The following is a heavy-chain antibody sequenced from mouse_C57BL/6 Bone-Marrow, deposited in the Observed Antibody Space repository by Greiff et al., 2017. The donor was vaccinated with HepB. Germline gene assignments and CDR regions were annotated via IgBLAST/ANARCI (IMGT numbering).Heavy chain of an antibody. J-gene: IGHJ1*03. Sequence: EVKLMESEGGLVQPGSSMKLSCTASGFTFSDYYMAWVRQVPEKGLEWVANINYDGSSTYYLDSLKSRFIISRDNAKNILYLQMSSLKSEDTATYYCARVPDVWGTGNTVTVSS. V-gene: IGHV5-16*01. CDR2: INYDGSST. CDR3: ARVPDV. CDR1: GFTFSDYY.